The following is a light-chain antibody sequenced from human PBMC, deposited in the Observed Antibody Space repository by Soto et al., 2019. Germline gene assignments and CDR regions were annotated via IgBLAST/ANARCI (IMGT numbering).Light chain of an antibody. CDR1: SGHSDYA. V-gene: IGLV4-69*01. CDR2: LNSDGSH. CDR3: QTWGAGMV. J-gene: IGLJ3*02. Sequence: QPVLTQSPSASASLGASVKLTCTLSSGHSDYAIAWHQQQPEKGPRYLMKLNSDGSHSKGDGIPDRFSGSSSGAERYLTISCLQSEDEADYHCQTWGAGMVFGGGTQLTVL.